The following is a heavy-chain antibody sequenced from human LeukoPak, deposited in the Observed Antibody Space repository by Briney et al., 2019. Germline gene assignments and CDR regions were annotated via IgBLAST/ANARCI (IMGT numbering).Heavy chain of an antibody. Sequence: SETLSLTCTVSGGSISSGSYYWSWIRQPAGKGLEWIGRIYTSGSTNYNPSLKSRVTISVDTSKNQFSLKLSSVTAADTAVYYCARRETLNYYDSSGYYPTAFDYWGQGTLVTVSS. D-gene: IGHD3-22*01. CDR3: ARRETLNYYDSSGYYPTAFDY. J-gene: IGHJ4*02. CDR2: IYTSGST. V-gene: IGHV4-61*02. CDR1: GGSISSGSYY.